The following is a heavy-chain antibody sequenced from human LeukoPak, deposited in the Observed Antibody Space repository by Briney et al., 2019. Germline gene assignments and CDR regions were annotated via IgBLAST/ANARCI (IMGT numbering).Heavy chain of an antibody. V-gene: IGHV1-46*01. CDR1: GYTFTSYY. Sequence: ASVKVSCKASGYTFTSYYMHWVRQAPGQGLEWMGIINPSGGSTSYAQKFQGRVTMTRDTSTSTVYMELSSLRSEDTAVYYCARARLAGNKVVVAATGWFDPWGQGTLVTVSS. J-gene: IGHJ5*02. CDR3: ARARLAGNKVVVAATGWFDP. D-gene: IGHD2-15*01. CDR2: INPSGGST.